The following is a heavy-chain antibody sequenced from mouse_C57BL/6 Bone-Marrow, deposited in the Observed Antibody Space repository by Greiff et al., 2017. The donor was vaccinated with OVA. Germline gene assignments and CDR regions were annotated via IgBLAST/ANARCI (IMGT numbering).Heavy chain of an antibody. J-gene: IGHJ2*01. CDR1: GYSITSGYY. V-gene: IGHV3-6*01. CDR3: AREGDYDGN. CDR2: ISYDGSN. D-gene: IGHD2-4*01. Sequence: VQLQQSGPGLVKPSQSLSLTCSVTGYSITSGYYWNWIRQFPGNKLEWMGYISYDGSNNYNPSLKNRISITRDTSKNQFFLKLNSVTTEDTATYYSAREGDYDGNWGQGTTLTVSS.